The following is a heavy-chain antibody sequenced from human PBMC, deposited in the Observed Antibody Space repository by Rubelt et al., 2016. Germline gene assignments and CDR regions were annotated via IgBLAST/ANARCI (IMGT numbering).Heavy chain of an antibody. Sequence: GGSLRLSCAASGFTFSSYSMNWVRQAPGKGLEWVSSISSSSSYIYYADSVKGRFTISRDNAKNSLYLQMNSLRAEDTAVYYCARDPETAMDADVYYYYGMDGWGQGTTVTVSS. D-gene: IGHD5-18*01. J-gene: IGHJ6*02. V-gene: IGHV3-21*01. CDR1: GFTFSSYS. CDR2: ISSSSSYI. CDR3: ARDPETAMDADVYYYYGMDG.